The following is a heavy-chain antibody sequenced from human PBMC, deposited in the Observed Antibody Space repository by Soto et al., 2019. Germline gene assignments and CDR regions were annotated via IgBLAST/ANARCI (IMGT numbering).Heavy chain of an antibody. CDR3: ARATADADY. CDR2: IYYTGST. V-gene: IGHV4-59*11. D-gene: IGHD5-12*01. J-gene: IGHJ4*02. Sequence: PSETLSLTCTVSGGSINNHYWSWIRQPPEKGLEWIGYIYYTGSTNYNPPLKSRVTMSVDTSKNQFSLNLTSLTAADTAIYYCARATADADYWGQGTLVTVSS. CDR1: GGSINNHY.